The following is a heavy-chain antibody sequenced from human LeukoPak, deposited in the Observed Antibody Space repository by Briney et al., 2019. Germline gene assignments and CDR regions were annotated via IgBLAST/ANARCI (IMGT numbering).Heavy chain of an antibody. CDR1: GFTFNTYG. CDR2: ISRDGDKT. D-gene: IGHD3-22*01. CDR3: ARATDYFGSSGSYRWAPAFDY. Sequence: PGGSLRLSCAASGFTFNTYGMHWVRQAPGKALEDVSAISRDGDKTYYANSVKGRFTISRDNSKNTLYLQMGSLRVEDMAVYYCARATDYFGSSGSYRWAPAFDYWGQGTLVTVSS. V-gene: IGHV3-64*01. J-gene: IGHJ4*02.